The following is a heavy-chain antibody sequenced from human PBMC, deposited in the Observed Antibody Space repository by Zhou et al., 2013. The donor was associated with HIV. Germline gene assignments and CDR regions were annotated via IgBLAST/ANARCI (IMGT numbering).Heavy chain of an antibody. CDR3: ASPGSVTTVAYFDY. V-gene: IGHV1-69*02. Sequence: QVQLVQSGAEVKKPGSSVKVSCKASGGTFSSYIITWVRQAPGQGLEWMGRIIPLLGIANYAQNFQARLTITADKSTRTAYMELTSLTYEDTAVYYCASPGSVTTVAYFDYWGQGTLVTVSS. D-gene: IGHD4-17*01. J-gene: IGHJ4*02. CDR1: GGTFSSYI. CDR2: IIPLLGIA.